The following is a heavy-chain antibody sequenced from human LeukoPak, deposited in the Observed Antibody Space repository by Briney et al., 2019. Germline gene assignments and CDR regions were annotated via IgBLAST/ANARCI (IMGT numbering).Heavy chain of an antibody. CDR1: GFTFSRYT. CDR3: ARGAYEIVVVTAPTY. CDR2: ISSDGTNK. D-gene: IGHD2-21*02. Sequence: PGRSLRLSCAAAGFTFSRYTFHWVRQAPGKGLEWVAVISSDGTNKHYADSVKGRFTISRDNSKNTLYLQVSSLRAEDTAVYYCARGAYEIVVVTAPTYWGQGTLVTVSS. J-gene: IGHJ4*02. V-gene: IGHV3-30-3*01.